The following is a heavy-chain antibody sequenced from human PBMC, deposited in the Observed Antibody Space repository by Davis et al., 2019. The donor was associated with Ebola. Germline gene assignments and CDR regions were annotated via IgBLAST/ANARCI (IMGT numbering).Heavy chain of an antibody. D-gene: IGHD3-9*01. CDR1: GFTFSSYW. J-gene: IGHJ4*02. CDR2: ISGSSGST. Sequence: GESLKISCAASGFTFSSYWMSWVRQAPGKGLEWVSGISGSSGSTHYADSVKGRFIVSRDNSKSTLYLQMNSLRVEDTAVYYCAKVLTLNFDYWGQGTLVTVSS. V-gene: IGHV3-23*01. CDR3: AKVLTLNFDY.